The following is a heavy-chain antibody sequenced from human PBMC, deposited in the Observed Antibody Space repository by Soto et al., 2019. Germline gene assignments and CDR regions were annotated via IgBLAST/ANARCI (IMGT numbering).Heavy chain of an antibody. D-gene: IGHD2-2*02. J-gene: IGHJ6*02. V-gene: IGHV1-18*01. Sequence: QVQLEQSGAEVKKPGASVKVSCKASGYTFTSYGISWVRQAPGQGLEWMGWISAYNGNTNYAQKLQGRVTMTTDTSTSTAYMELRSLRSDDTAVYYCARDPQYCSSTSCYNYYYYGMDVWGQGTTVTVSS. CDR3: ARDPQYCSSTSCYNYYYYGMDV. CDR2: ISAYNGNT. CDR1: GYTFTSYG.